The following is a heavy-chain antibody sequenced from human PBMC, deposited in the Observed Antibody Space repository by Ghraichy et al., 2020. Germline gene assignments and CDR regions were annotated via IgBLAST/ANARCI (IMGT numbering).Heavy chain of an antibody. CDR3: ARVLDIMGTTHEDF. J-gene: IGHJ4*02. Sequence: ASVKVSCKASGYIFSDYYIHWVRQAPGQGLEWVGWINPNSGGTKSAQNFQGRVTMTSDTSISTAYMEMSRLTSDDTAVYYCARVLDIMGTTHEDFWGQGTLVTVSS. V-gene: IGHV1-2*02. D-gene: IGHD1-26*01. CDR1: GYIFSDYY. CDR2: INPNSGGT.